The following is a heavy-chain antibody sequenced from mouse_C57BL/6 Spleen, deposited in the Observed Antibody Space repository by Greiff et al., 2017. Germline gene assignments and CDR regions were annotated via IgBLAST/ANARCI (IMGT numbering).Heavy chain of an antibody. CDR2: IDPSDSET. J-gene: IGHJ2*01. CDR3: ARSGQLNYFDY. V-gene: IGHV1-52*01. D-gene: IGHD3-3*01. CDR1: GYTFTSYW. Sequence: QVQLQQSGPELVKPGASVKISCKASGYTFTSYWMHWVKQRPIQGLEWIGNIDPSDSETHYNQKFKDKATLTVDKSSSTAYMQLSSLTSEDSAVYYCARSGQLNYFDYWGQGTTLTVSS.